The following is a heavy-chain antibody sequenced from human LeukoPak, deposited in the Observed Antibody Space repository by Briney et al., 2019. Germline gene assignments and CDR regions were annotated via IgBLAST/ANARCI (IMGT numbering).Heavy chain of an antibody. CDR1: GFTFSSYG. CDR2: ISYDGSNK. V-gene: IGHV3-30*18. CDR3: AKDSRTLQFVHY. Sequence: EGSLRLSCAASGFTFSSYGMHWVRQAPGKGLEWVAVISYDGSNKYYADSVKGRFTISRDNSKNTLYLQMNSLRAEDTAVYYCAKDSRTLQFVHYWGQGTLVTVSS. J-gene: IGHJ4*02. D-gene: IGHD4-11*01.